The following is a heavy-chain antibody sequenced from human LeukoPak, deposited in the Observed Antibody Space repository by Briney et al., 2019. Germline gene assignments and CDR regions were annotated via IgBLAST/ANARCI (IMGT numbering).Heavy chain of an antibody. CDR2: ISAYNGNT. V-gene: IGHV1-18*01. CDR3: ARSNHCGGDCYSFDY. J-gene: IGHJ4*02. CDR1: GHTFTSYG. Sequence: GASVKVSCKAYGHTFTSYGISWVRQAPGQGLEWMGWISAYNGNTNYAQKLQGRVTMTTDTSTSTAYMELRSLRSDGTAVYYCARSNHCGGDCYSFDYWGQGTLVTVSS. D-gene: IGHD2-21*02.